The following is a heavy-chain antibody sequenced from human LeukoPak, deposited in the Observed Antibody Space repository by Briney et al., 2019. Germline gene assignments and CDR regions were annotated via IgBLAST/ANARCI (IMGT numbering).Heavy chain of an antibody. J-gene: IGHJ4*02. Sequence: GRSLRLSCAASRFTFDDYAMHWVRQAPGKGLEWVSGISWNSGSIGYADSVKGRFTISRDNAKNSLYLQMNSLRAEDTALYYCAKAYDILTGYCDYWGQGTLVTVSS. CDR2: ISWNSGSI. CDR3: AKAYDILTGYCDY. D-gene: IGHD3-9*01. CDR1: RFTFDDYA. V-gene: IGHV3-9*01.